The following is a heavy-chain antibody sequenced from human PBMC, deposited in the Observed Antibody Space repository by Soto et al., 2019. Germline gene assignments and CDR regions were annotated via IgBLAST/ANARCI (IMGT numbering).Heavy chain of an antibody. J-gene: IGHJ6*02. V-gene: IGHV3-23*01. CDR2: ISGSGGIT. D-gene: IGHD5-18*01. CDR3: AKGSTDTGGYYYYSMDV. CDR1: GFTFSSYA. Sequence: EVKLLDSGVGLVQTGGSLRLSCAASGFTFSSYAMGWVRQAPGKGLVWGSVISGSGGITYSADSVKGRFTISRDNSKNILYLQMNGLRAEDTAVYYCAKGSTDTGGYYYYSMDVWGQGTAVTVS.